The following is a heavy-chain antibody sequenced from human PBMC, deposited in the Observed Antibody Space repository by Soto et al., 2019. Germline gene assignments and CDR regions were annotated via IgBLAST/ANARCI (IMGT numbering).Heavy chain of an antibody. CDR3: ARGVTAGVDY. CDR2: MQHSSGRT. D-gene: IGHD1-26*01. J-gene: IGHJ4*02. CDR1: GYSFTSLD. V-gene: IGHV1-8*01. Sequence: QVQLVQAGAEVREPGASVKVSCKDSGYSFTSLDINWVRQTTGQGLEWMGWMQHSSGRTGYAQKFQGRVTMTRDTSINTAYMELSSLTSDDASFYYCARGVTAGVDYWGQGTLVTVSS.